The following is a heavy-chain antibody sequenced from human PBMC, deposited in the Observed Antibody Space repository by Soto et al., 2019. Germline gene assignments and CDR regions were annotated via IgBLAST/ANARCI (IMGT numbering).Heavy chain of an antibody. Sequence: SETLSLTCTVSGGSINTFYWSWVRQPAGKGLEWIGRIFSSGSTSFNPSLESRVAMSVDTSKNHFSLNLSSVTAADMAVYYCAREGSYSAYNFAHGIQLWSFDFWGQGALVAVSS. CDR2: IFSSGST. D-gene: IGHD5-12*01. V-gene: IGHV4-4*07. CDR1: GGSINTFY. J-gene: IGHJ4*02. CDR3: AREGSYSAYNFAHGIQLWSFDF.